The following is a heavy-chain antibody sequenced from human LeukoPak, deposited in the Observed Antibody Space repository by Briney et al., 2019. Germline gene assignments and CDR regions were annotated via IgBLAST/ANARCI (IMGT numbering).Heavy chain of an antibody. CDR2: IHHSGTT. CDR1: GYSITSSSW. CDR3: ARKENVYYYFDY. J-gene: IGHJ4*02. Sequence: SETLSLTCAVSGYSITSSSWWGWIRQPPGKGLEWIGYIHHSGTTYYNPSLQSRVTMSVDTSKNQFSLKLSSVTAVDTAVYYCARKENVYYYFDYWGQGTLVTVSS. D-gene: IGHD3-10*01. V-gene: IGHV4-28*01.